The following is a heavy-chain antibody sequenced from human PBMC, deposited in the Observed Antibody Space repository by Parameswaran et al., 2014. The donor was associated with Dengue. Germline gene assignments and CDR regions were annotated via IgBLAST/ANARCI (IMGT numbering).Heavy chain of an antibody. V-gene: IGHV1-2*02. Sequence: ASVKVSCKASGYTFTGYYMHWVRQAPGQGLEWMGWINPNSGGTNYAQKFQGRVTMTRDTSISTAYMELSRLRSDDTAVYYCAGGYCSSTSCPYYYGMDVWGQGTTVTVSS. CDR3: AGGYCSSTSCPYYYGMDV. D-gene: IGHD2-2*01. J-gene: IGHJ6*02. CDR1: GYTFTGYY. CDR2: INPNSGGT.